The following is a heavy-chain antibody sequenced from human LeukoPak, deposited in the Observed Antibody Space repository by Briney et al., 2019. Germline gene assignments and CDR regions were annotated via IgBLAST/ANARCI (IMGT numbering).Heavy chain of an antibody. CDR1: GFTFSSHN. CDR2: ISSSSSYI. D-gene: IGHD3-22*01. Sequence: GGSLRLSCAASGFTFSSHNMNWVRQAPGKGLEWVSSISSSSSYIYYADSVKGRFTISRDNAKNSLYLQMNSLRAEDTAVYYCARPPPSGYLDAFDIWGQGTMVTVSS. J-gene: IGHJ3*02. V-gene: IGHV3-21*01. CDR3: ARPPPSGYLDAFDI.